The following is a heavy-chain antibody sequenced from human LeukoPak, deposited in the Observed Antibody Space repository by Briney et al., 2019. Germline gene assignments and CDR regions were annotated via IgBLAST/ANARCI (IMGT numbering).Heavy chain of an antibody. Sequence: GESLKISCKCSGYTFSNYLIGWVRQMPGKGLESVGIIYPRDSDTRYSPSFEGQVTTSADKSISTTYRQWNSLKASDTGMYYCARLDCSSDRCVRDDDAFDVWGQGTMVTVSS. V-gene: IGHV5-51*01. J-gene: IGHJ3*01. CDR3: ARLDCSSDRCVRDDDAFDV. D-gene: IGHD6-19*01. CDR1: GYTFSNYL. CDR2: IYPRDSDT.